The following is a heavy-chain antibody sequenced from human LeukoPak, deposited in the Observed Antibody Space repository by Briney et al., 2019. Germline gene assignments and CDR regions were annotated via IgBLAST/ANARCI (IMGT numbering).Heavy chain of an antibody. D-gene: IGHD1-26*01. CDR2: ISGSGGST. J-gene: IGHJ4*02. Sequence: GGSLRLSCAASGFTFSSYAMSWVRQAPGKGLERVSAISGSGGSTYYADSVKGRFTISRDNSKNTLYLQMNSLRAEDTAVYYCAKASGSYPQYFDYWGQGTLVTVSS. CDR1: GFTFSSYA. V-gene: IGHV3-23*01. CDR3: AKASGSYPQYFDY.